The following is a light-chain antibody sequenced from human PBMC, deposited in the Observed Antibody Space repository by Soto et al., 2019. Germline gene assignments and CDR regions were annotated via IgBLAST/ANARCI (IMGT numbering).Light chain of an antibody. CDR1: QTISTS. CDR3: QQYDSYRT. V-gene: IGKV1-5*01. Sequence: DIPLTQSPSTLSASVGDRVTITCRPSQTISTSLAWYQQRSGRAPKLLIYDVSNLESGVPSRFSGSGSGTEFSLTIRGLQPDDFATYYCQQYDSYRTFGQGTTVEVK. CDR2: DVS. J-gene: IGKJ1*01.